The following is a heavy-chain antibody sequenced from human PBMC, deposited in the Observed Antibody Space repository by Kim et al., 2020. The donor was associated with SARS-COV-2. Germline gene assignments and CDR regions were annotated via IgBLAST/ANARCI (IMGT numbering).Heavy chain of an antibody. Sequence: GGSLRLSCAASGFTFSSYAMHWVRQAPGKGLEWVAVISYDGSNKYYADSVKGRFTISRDNSKNTLYLQMNSLRAEDTAVYYCARGVARGLGDYWGQRTLVTVSS. V-gene: IGHV3-30-3*01. CDR1: GFTFSSYA. CDR2: ISYDGSNK. D-gene: IGHD2-15*01. J-gene: IGHJ4*02. CDR3: ARGVARGLGDY.